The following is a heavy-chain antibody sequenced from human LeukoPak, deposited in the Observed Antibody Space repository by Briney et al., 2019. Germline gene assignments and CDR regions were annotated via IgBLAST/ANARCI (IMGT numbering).Heavy chain of an antibody. V-gene: IGHV5-51*01. CDR3: ARLAYSSSWYY. CDR2: IYPGDSDT. Sequence: GASLQISCMGSGSIFTNHWIAWVRQLPGKGLEWMGIIYPGDSDTRYSPSFQGQVTISADKSTSTAYLQWSSLKASDTAMYYCARLAYSSSWYYWGQGTLVTVSS. CDR1: GSIFTNHW. J-gene: IGHJ4*02. D-gene: IGHD6-13*01.